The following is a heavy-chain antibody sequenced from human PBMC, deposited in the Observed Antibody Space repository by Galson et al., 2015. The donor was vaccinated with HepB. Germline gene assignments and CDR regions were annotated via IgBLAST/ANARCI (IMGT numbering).Heavy chain of an antibody. Sequence: SVTVSCKASGGTFNNYAISWVRQAPGQGLEWMGGIIPIFGTPNYAQKFQGRVTITADESTSTAFMELSSLRSEDTAMYYCARNIKIGVTDYYYGMDVWGQGTTVTVSS. CDR1: GGTFNNYA. J-gene: IGHJ6*02. D-gene: IGHD3-10*01. CDR3: ARNIKIGVTDYYYGMDV. CDR2: IIPIFGTP. V-gene: IGHV1-69*13.